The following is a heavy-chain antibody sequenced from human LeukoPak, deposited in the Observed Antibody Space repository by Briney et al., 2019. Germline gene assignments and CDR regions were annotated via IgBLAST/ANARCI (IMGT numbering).Heavy chain of an antibody. CDR2: IYYSGSA. V-gene: IGHV4-59*01. Sequence: PSETLSLTCTVSGGSISSYYWSWIRQPPGKGLEWIGYIYYSGSANYNPPLKSRVTISVDTSKNQLSLKLNSVTAADTAVYYCARGGGNAQFDYWGQGTLVTVSS. CDR3: ARGGGNAQFDY. J-gene: IGHJ4*02. CDR1: GGSISSYY. D-gene: IGHD2-15*01.